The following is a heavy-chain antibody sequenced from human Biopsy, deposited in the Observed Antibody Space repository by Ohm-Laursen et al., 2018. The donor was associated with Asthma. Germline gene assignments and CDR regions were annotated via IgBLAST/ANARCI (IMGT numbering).Heavy chain of an antibody. CDR1: GDSFSNYA. CDR2: LIPVLGTP. Sequence: ASVTASCKSSGDSFSNYAISWVRQAPGQGLEWMGGLIPVLGTPDHAQMFEGRVTITADESTSTAYMELSSLSSEDTAVYYCARGYSGSDRIVYYYSGLEVWGQGTTVTVSS. J-gene: IGHJ6*02. V-gene: IGHV1-69*13. D-gene: IGHD5-12*01. CDR3: ARGYSGSDRIVYYYSGLEV.